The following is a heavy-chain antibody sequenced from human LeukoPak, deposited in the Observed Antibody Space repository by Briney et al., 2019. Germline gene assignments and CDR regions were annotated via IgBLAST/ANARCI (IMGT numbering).Heavy chain of an antibody. D-gene: IGHD1-1*01. CDR2: INHSGST. CDR1: GGSFSGYY. Sequence: PSETLSLTCAVYGGSFSGYYWSWIRQPPGKWLEWIGEINHSGSTNYNPSLKSRVTISVDTSKNQFSLKLSSVTAADTAVYYCARDRGTWNDDGFDYWGQGTLVTVSS. V-gene: IGHV4-34*01. CDR3: ARDRGTWNDDGFDY. J-gene: IGHJ4*02.